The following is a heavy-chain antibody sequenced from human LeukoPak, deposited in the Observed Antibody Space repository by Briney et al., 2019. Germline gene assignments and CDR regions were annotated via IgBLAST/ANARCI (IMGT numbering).Heavy chain of an antibody. CDR3: ARDVLGRSGEQLDY. CDR2: IKEDGSLK. J-gene: IGHJ4*02. V-gene: IGHV3-7*03. D-gene: IGHD3-3*01. CDR1: GFTFSTYW. Sequence: GGSLRLSCATSGFTFSTYWMTWVRQALGKGLEWVANIKEDGSLKYYVDSVKGRFTSSRDNAKNSLYLQMSSLRVEDTAVYYCARDVLGRSGEQLDYWGQGTLVTVSS.